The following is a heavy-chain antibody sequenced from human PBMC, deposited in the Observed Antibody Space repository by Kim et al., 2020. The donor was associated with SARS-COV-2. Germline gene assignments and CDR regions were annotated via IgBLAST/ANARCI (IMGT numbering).Heavy chain of an antibody. D-gene: IGHD3-3*01. CDR3: ARVGFLEWLFPYNWFDP. V-gene: IGHV4-39*07. Sequence: LKSRVTISVDTSKNQFSLKLSAVTAADTAVYYCARVGFLEWLFPYNWFDPWGQGTLVTVSS. J-gene: IGHJ5*02.